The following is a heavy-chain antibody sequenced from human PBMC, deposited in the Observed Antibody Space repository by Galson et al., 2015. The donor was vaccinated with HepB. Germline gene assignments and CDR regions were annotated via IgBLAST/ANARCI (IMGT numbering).Heavy chain of an antibody. CDR2: IGWDGITT. Sequence: SLRLSCAASGFTFDDYTMHWVRQVPGKSLEWVSLIGWDGITTYYANSVKGRFTISRDNSKHSLFLQMNSLGTQDTGLYYCVKDLTYYYGSGISRAYGLDVWGQGTTVTVAS. D-gene: IGHD3-10*01. CDR3: VKDLTYYYGSGISRAYGLDV. CDR1: GFTFDDYT. J-gene: IGHJ6*02. V-gene: IGHV3-43*01.